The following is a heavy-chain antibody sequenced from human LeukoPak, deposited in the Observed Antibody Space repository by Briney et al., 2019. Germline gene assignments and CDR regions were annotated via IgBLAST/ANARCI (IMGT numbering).Heavy chain of an antibody. J-gene: IGHJ3*02. CDR3: ARTVVPAAMNAFDI. Sequence: SETLSLTCTVSGGSISSYYWSWIRQPPGKGLEWIGYIYYSGSTNYNPSPKSRVTISVDTSKNQFSLKLSSVTAADTAVYYCARTVVPAAMNAFDIWGQGTMVTVSS. V-gene: IGHV4-59*01. D-gene: IGHD2-2*01. CDR1: GGSISSYY. CDR2: IYYSGST.